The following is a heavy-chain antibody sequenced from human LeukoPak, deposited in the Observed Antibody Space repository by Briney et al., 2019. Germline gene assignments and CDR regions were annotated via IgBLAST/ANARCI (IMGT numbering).Heavy chain of an antibody. Sequence: GGSLRLSCAASGFTFSSYGMSWVRQAPGKGLEWVSYISSSGDTIYYADSVKGRFTISRDNAKKSLYLQMNSLRAEDTAVYYCARGQWLEYLFDNWGQGTLVTVSS. CDR1: GFTFSSYG. J-gene: IGHJ4*02. CDR2: ISSSGDTI. D-gene: IGHD6-19*01. V-gene: IGHV3-48*04. CDR3: ARGQWLEYLFDN.